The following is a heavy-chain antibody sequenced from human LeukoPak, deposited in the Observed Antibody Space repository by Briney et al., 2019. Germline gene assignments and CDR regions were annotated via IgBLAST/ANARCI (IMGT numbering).Heavy chain of an antibody. D-gene: IGHD4-17*01. V-gene: IGHV4-59*01. CDR3: ASNPYYGDYGAYWYFDL. CDR2: IYYSGST. CDR1: GGSISSYY. J-gene: IGHJ2*01. Sequence: SENLSLTCNVSGGSISSYYWGWIRQPPGKGLEWIGYIYYSGSTNYNPSLKRRVTIAVDTSKNQFSLKLSSVTAADTAVYYCASNPYYGDYGAYWYFDLWGRGTLVTVSS.